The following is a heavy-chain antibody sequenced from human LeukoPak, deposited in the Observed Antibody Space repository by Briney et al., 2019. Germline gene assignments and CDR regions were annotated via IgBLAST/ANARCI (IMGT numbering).Heavy chain of an antibody. CDR1: GYTFTGYY. J-gene: IGHJ4*02. D-gene: IGHD3-10*01. CDR3: ARGRAMVRGVIRSAFDY. V-gene: IGHV1-69*13. Sequence: SVKVSCKASGYTFTGYYMHWVRQAPGQGLEWMGGIIPIFGTANYAQKFQGRVTITADESTSTAYMELSSLRSEDTAVYYCARGRAMVRGVIRSAFDYWGQGTLVTVSS. CDR2: IIPIFGTA.